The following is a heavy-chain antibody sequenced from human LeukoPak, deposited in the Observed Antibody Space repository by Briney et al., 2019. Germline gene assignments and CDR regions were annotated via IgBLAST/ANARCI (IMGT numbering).Heavy chain of an antibody. CDR3: ARYRNRGDYDY. D-gene: IGHD1-14*01. Sequence: GGSLRLSCAASGFTVSSNYMSWVRQAPGKGLEWVSVIYSGGSTNYADSVKGRFTISRDNSKNTLYLQKNSLRAEDTAVYYCARYRNRGDYDYWGQGTLVTVSS. CDR2: IYSGGST. V-gene: IGHV3-66*02. CDR1: GFTVSSNY. J-gene: IGHJ4*02.